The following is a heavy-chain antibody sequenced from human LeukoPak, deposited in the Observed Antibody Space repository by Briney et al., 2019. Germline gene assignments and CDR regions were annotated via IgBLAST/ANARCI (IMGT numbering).Heavy chain of an antibody. V-gene: IGHV3-48*03. CDR2: ISSRGSRI. D-gene: IGHD6-13*01. CDR3: AKESGAAAGLDCFDY. CDR1: GFTFSSYE. J-gene: IGHJ4*02. Sequence: PGGSLRLSCAASGFTFSSYEMNWVRQAPGKGLEWVSYISSRGSRIYYAESVEGRFTISKDDAKNTLYLQMNNLRAEDTAVYYCAKESGAAAGLDCFDYWGQGTLVTVSS.